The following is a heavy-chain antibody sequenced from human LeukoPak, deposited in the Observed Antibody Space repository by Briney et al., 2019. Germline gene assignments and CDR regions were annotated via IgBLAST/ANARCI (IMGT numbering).Heavy chain of an antibody. CDR1: GGSINNYY. D-gene: IGHD5-18*01. CDR2: IHYSGST. J-gene: IGHJ6*03. V-gene: IGHV4-59*01. Sequence: SETLSLTCTVSGGSINNYYWSWIRQPPGKGLEWIGYIHYSGSTNYNPSLKSRVTISVNMSKNQFSLRLSSVTAADTAVYYCATTTEGGYTYDYFYYYYMDVWGKGTTVTISS. CDR3: ATTTEGGYTYDYFYYYYMDV.